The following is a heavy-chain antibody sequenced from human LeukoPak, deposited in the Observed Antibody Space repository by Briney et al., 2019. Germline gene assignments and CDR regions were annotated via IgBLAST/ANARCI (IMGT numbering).Heavy chain of an antibody. CDR1: GFTFSSYW. D-gene: IGHD2-8*01. CDR3: ARVNPLMAPGAVDI. V-gene: IGHV3-7*01. Sequence: GGSLRLSCAASGFTFSSYWMTWVRQAPGKGLAWVASIKQDGSAKYYMDSVKGRFTISRDNAKNSLYLQMNSLGVEDTAVYYCARVNPLMAPGAVDIRGQGTKVAVSS. CDR2: IKQDGSAK. J-gene: IGHJ3*02.